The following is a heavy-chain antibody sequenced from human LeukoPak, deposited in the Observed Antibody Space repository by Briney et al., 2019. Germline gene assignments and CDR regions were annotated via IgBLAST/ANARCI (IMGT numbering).Heavy chain of an antibody. V-gene: IGHV4-4*02. Sequence: SETLSLTCAVSGGSISSSNWWSWVRQPPGKGLEWIGEIYHSGSTNYNPSLKSRVTISVDTSKNQFSLKLSSVTAADTAVYYCARGIVWYYFDYWGQGTLVTVSS. CDR1: GGSISSSNW. D-gene: IGHD3-16*01. J-gene: IGHJ4*02. CDR3: ARGIVWYYFDY. CDR2: IYHSGST.